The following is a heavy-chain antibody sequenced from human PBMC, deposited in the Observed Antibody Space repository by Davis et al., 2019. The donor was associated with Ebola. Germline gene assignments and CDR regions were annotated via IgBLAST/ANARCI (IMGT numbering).Heavy chain of an antibody. J-gene: IGHJ6*02. Sequence: SVTVSCLASRYTFTRYYMHSVRQPPRQGLEWMGIINPSGGSTSYAQKFQGRVTMTRDPSTSTVYMELSSLRSEDTAVYYCARVGGTVPPRQVTMDVWGQGTTVTVSS. V-gene: IGHV1-46*01. CDR3: ARVGGTVPPRQVTMDV. CDR2: INPSGGST. D-gene: IGHD1-1*01. CDR1: RYTFTRYY.